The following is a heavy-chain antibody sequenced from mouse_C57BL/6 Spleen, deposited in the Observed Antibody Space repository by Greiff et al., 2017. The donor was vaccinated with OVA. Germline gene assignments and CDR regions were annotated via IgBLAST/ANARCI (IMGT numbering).Heavy chain of an antibody. CDR1: GYTFTSYW. D-gene: IGHD1-1*01. J-gene: IGHJ1*03. V-gene: IGHV1-52*01. CDR2: IDPSDSET. CDR3: ARKNYYGSSYDWYFDV. Sequence: QVQLQQPGAELVRPGSSVKLSCTASGYTFTSYWMHWVKQRPIQGLEWIGNIDPSDSETHYNQKFKDKATLTVDKSSSTAYMQLSSLTSEYSAVYYCARKNYYGSSYDWYFDVWGTGTTVTVSS.